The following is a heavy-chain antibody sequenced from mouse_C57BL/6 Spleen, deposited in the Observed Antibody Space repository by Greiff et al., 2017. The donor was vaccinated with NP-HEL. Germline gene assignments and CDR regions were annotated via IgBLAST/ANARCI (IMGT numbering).Heavy chain of an antibody. J-gene: IGHJ2*01. Sequence: QVHVKQSGAELVKPGASVKMSCKASGYTFTSYWITWVKQRPGQGLEWIGDIYPGSGSTNYNEKFKSKATLTVDTSSSTAYMQLSSLTSEDSAVYYCARKLGAMDYWGQGTTLTVSS. CDR3: ARKLGAMDY. CDR2: IYPGSGST. CDR1: GYTFTSYW. D-gene: IGHD3-1*01. V-gene: IGHV1-55*01.